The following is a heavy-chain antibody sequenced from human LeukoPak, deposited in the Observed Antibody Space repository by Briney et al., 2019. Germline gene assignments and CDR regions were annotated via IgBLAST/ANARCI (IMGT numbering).Heavy chain of an antibody. CDR3: ARGDDFGDSFDL. Sequence: SETLSLTCTASGGSISSYYWSWIRQPPGKGLEWIGYIYYSGSTDYNPSLKSRVTISVDTSKNQFSLKLSSVTAADTAVYYCARGDDFGDSFDLWGRGTLVTVSS. CDR2: IYYSGST. J-gene: IGHJ2*01. V-gene: IGHV4-59*01. D-gene: IGHD4/OR15-4a*01. CDR1: GGSISSYY.